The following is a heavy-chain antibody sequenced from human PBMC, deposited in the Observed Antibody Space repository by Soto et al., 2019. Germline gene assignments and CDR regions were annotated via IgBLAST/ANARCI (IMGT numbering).Heavy chain of an antibody. CDR3: ASRGRRKSEPLGY. J-gene: IGHJ4*02. V-gene: IGHV1-58*01. Sequence: ASVKVSCKASGFSFTSSSVQWVRQARGQRLEWIGWIVVGTGHTNYAQKFQERVTITADKSTSTAYMELSSVTAADTAVYYCASRGRRKSEPLGYWGQGTLVTVSS. CDR1: GFSFTSSS. CDR2: IVVGTGHT. D-gene: IGHD3-16*01.